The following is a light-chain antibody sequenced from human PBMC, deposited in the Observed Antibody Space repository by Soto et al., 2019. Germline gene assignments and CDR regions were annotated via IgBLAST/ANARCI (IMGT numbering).Light chain of an antibody. Sequence: EIVLTQSPATLSSFPCDRVTLSCRASQYINTRLAWYQHRPGQAPRLLIYQTSIRAAGIPARFSASGSGTDFTLTISDVQPEDFALYYCHRRQSWPRTFGQGTKVDIK. J-gene: IGKJ1*01. CDR2: QTS. CDR3: HRRQSWPRT. V-gene: IGKV3-11*01. CDR1: QYINTR.